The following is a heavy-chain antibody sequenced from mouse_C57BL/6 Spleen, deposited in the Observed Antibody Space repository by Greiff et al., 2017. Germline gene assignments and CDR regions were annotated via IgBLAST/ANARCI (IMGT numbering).Heavy chain of an antibody. Sequence: VQLKESGAELVKPGASVKISCKASGYAFSSYWMNWVKQRPGKGLEWIGQIYPGDGDTNYNGKFKGKATLTADKSYSTAYMQLNSLTSEDSAVYFCARGGNYEGDYWGQGTTLTVSS. V-gene: IGHV1-80*01. CDR3: ARGGNYEGDY. J-gene: IGHJ2*01. CDR1: GYAFSSYW. D-gene: IGHD2-1*01. CDR2: IYPGDGDT.